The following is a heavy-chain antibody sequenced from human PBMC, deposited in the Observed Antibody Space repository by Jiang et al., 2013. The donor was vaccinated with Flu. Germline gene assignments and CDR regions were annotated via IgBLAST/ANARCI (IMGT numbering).Heavy chain of an antibody. Sequence: TCAISGDSVSSNSAAWNWIRQSPSRGLEWLGRTYYRSNWYNDYAVSVKSRITINPDTSKNQFSLQLNSVTPEDTAVYYCVREGYSSGWYLGYFDYWGQGTLVTVSS. CDR3: VREGYSSGWYLGYFDY. CDR2: TYYRSNWYN. CDR1: GDSVSSNSAA. D-gene: IGHD6-19*01. J-gene: IGHJ4*02. V-gene: IGHV6-1*01.